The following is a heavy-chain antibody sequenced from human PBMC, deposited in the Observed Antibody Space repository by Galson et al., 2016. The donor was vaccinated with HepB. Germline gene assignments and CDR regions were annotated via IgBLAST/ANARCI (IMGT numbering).Heavy chain of an antibody. CDR3: AKVPYSYGSVLSDY. J-gene: IGHJ4*02. V-gene: IGHV3-23*01. D-gene: IGHD5-18*01. CDR1: GFSFSTYA. CDR2: IDSSGVNT. Sequence: SLRLSCAASGFSFSTYAMNWVRQAPGKGLEWVSAIDSSGVNTYYPASVRGRYTISRENSKNTLYLQMNSLRAEVTAVYYCAKVPYSYGSVLSDYWGQGTLVTVSS.